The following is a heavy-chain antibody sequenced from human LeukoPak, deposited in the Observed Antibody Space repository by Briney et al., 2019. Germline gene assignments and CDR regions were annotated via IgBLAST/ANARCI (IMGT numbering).Heavy chain of an antibody. Sequence: PSETLSLTCTVSGGSISSYSWSWIRQHPGKGLEWIGYIYYSGSTYYNPSLKSRVTISVDTSKNQFSLKLSSVTAADTAVYYCARVPDSSGYHLDYWGQGTLVTVSS. CDR2: IYYSGST. V-gene: IGHV4-59*06. CDR1: GGSISSYS. J-gene: IGHJ4*02. D-gene: IGHD3-22*01. CDR3: ARVPDSSGYHLDY.